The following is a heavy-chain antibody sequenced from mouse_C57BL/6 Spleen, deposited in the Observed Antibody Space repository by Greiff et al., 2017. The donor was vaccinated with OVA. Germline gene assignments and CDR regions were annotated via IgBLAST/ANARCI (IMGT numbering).Heavy chain of an antibody. J-gene: IGHJ2*01. CDR3: ARIVAGGGYFDY. V-gene: IGHV1-72*01. Sequence: SCKASGYTFPSYWMHWVKQRPGRGLEWIGRIDPNSGGTKYNEKFKSKATLTVDKPSSTAYMQLSSLTSEDSAVYYCARIVAGGGYFDYWGQGTTLTVSS. CDR1: GYTFPSYW. D-gene: IGHD1-1*01. CDR2: IDPNSGGT.